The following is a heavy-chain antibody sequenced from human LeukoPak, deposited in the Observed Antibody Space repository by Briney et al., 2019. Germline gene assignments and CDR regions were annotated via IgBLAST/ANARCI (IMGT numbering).Heavy chain of an antibody. Sequence: GGSLRLSCAAAGFSFSSYGMHWVRQAPGKGLEWVAFIWYDGSNQDYADSVKGRFTISRDNSKNTLDLQMNSLRAEDTAVYYCARVSHYYDSTLLRYWGQGTLVTVSS. CDR1: GFSFSSYG. J-gene: IGHJ4*02. V-gene: IGHV3-30*02. D-gene: IGHD3-22*01. CDR2: IWYDGSNQ. CDR3: ARVSHYYDSTLLRY.